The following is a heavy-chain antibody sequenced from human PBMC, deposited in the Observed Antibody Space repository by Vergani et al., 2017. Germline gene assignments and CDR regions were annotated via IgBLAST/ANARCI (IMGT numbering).Heavy chain of an antibody. CDR2: IIPIFGTA. CDR1: GGTFSSYA. J-gene: IGHJ4*02. D-gene: IGHD3-9*01. Sequence: QVQLVQSGAEVKKPGSSVKVSCKASGGTFSSYAISWVRQAPGQGLEWMGGIIPIFGTANYAQKFQGRVTITADESTSTAYMELSSLRSDDTAVYYCAREPYYDILTGYNKWGQGTLVTVSS. CDR3: AREPYYDILTGYNK. V-gene: IGHV1-69*01.